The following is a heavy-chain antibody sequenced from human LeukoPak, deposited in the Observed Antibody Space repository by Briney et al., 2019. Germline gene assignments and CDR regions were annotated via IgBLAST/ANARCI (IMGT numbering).Heavy chain of an antibody. V-gene: IGHV3-23*01. D-gene: IGHD3-22*01. Sequence: GGSLRLSCAASGFTFSNYGMNWVRQAPGKGPEWVSIITSGVGITYYADSVKGRFTISRDNSRNTLYLQMNSLRAEDTAVYYCAKGDYYDLDYWGQGTLVTVSS. CDR3: AKGDYYDLDY. J-gene: IGHJ4*02. CDR1: GFTFSNYG. CDR2: ITSGVGIT.